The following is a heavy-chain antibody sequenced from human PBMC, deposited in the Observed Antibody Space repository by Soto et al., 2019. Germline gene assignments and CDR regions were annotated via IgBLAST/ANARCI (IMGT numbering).Heavy chain of an antibody. CDR3: ASHPPELPKYYFDY. CDR1: GFTFSSYG. V-gene: IGHV3-30*03. CDR2: ISYDGSNK. D-gene: IGHD1-26*01. Sequence: GGSLRLSCAASGFTFSSYGMHWVRQAPGKGLEWVAVISYDGSNKYYADSVKGRFTISRDNSKNTLYLQMNSLRAENTAVYYCASHPPELPKYYFDYWGQGTLVTVSS. J-gene: IGHJ4*02.